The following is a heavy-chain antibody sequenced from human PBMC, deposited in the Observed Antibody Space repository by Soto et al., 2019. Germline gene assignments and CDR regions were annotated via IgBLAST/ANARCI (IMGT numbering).Heavy chain of an antibody. CDR3: AGWGGHDYNY. J-gene: IGHJ4*02. V-gene: IGHV3-7*03. D-gene: IGHD4-4*01. Sequence: GGSLRLSCVGSGFTFSTYWMNWVRQAPGKGLEWVANINPDGNVGTYVDSVRCRFTTSRDNAKNSLYLQMNSLRADDTAVYFCAGWGGHDYNYWGQGIMVTVSS. CDR1: GFTFSTYW. CDR2: INPDGNVG.